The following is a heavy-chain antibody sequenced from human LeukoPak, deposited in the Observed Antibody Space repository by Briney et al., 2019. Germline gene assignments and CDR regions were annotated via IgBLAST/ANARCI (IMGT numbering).Heavy chain of an antibody. V-gene: IGHV1-18*01. D-gene: IGHD3-16*01. J-gene: IGHJ4*02. Sequence: ASVKVSCKASGYTFTSYGISWVRQAPGQGLEWMGWISAYNGNTNYAQKLQGRVTMTTDTSTSTAYMELRSLRSDDTAVYYCARRGGSRGSPTLFDYWGQGTLVTVSS. CDR1: GYTFTSYG. CDR2: ISAYNGNT. CDR3: ARRGGSRGSPTLFDY.